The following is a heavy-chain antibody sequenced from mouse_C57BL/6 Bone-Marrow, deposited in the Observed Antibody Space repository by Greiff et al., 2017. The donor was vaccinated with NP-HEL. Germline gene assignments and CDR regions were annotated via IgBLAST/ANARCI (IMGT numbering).Heavy chain of an antibody. D-gene: IGHD2-4*01. V-gene: IGHV1-69*01. CDR1: GYTFTSYW. J-gene: IGHJ3*01. Sequence: QVQLKESGAELVMPGASVKLSCKASGYTFTSYWMHWVKQRPGQGLEWIGEIDPSDSYTNYNQKFKGKSTLTVDKSSSTAYMQLSSLTSEDSAVYYCARDDYDAPPFAYWGQGTLVTVSA. CDR2: IDPSDSYT. CDR3: ARDDYDAPPFAY.